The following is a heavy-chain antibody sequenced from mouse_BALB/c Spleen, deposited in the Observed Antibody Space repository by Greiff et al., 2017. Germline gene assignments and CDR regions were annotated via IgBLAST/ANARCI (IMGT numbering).Heavy chain of an antibody. V-gene: IGHV1-76*01. CDR3: ARGYDGFAY. Sequence: QVQLQQSGAELARPGASVKLSCKASGYTFTDYYINWVKQRTGQGLEWIGEIYPGSGNTYYNEKFKGKATLTADKSSSTAYMQLSSLTSDDSAVYFCARGYDGFAYWGQGTLVTVSA. D-gene: IGHD2-14*01. CDR1: GYTFTDYY. J-gene: IGHJ3*01. CDR2: IYPGSGNT.